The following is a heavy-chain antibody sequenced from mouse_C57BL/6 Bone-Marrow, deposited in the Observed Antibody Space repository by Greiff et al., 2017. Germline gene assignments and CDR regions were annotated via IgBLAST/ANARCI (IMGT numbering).Heavy chain of an antibody. CDR3: TRSLIYYYTNY. D-gene: IGHD1-1*02. Sequence: EVQLQESGAELVKPGASVKLSCTASGFNIKDYYINWVKQRTEQGLEWIGRIYPEDGDTKYAEKFQDKATITADTSSNTAYLQLSSLTSEDTAVYYCTRSLIYYYTNYWGQGTTLTVSS. CDR2: IYPEDGDT. CDR1: GFNIKDYY. J-gene: IGHJ2*01. V-gene: IGHV14-2*01.